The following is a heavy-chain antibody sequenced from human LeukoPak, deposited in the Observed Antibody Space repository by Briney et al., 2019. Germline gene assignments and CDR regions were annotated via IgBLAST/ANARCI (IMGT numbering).Heavy chain of an antibody. V-gene: IGHV3-23*01. CDR3: ARAAVVTPSPDYYYGMDV. D-gene: IGHD4-23*01. J-gene: IGHJ6*02. CDR1: GFTFSNYA. Sequence: GGSLRLSCAASGFTFSNYAMNWVRQAPGKGLEWVSLISGSGVNTYYADSVKGRFTISRDNSKNTVSLQMNSLRGEDTAVYYCARAAVVTPSPDYYYGMDVWGQGTTVTVSS. CDR2: ISGSGVNT.